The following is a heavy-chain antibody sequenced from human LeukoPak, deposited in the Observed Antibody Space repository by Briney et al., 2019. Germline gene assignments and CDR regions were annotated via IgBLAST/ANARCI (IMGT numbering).Heavy chain of an antibody. V-gene: IGHV3-30-3*01. D-gene: IGHD3-22*01. CDR2: ISYDGSNK. Sequence: GGSLRLSCAASGFTFSSYAMHWVRQAPGKGLEWVAVISYDGSNKYYADSVKGRFTISRDNSKNTLYLQMNSLRAEDTAVYYCAREGGDYYDSSGYLDYWGQGTLVTVSS. J-gene: IGHJ4*02. CDR1: GFTFSSYA. CDR3: AREGGDYYDSSGYLDY.